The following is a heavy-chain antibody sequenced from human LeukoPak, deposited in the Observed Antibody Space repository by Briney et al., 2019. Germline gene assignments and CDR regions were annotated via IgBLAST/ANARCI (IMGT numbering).Heavy chain of an antibody. D-gene: IGHD3-10*01. J-gene: IGHJ4*02. Sequence: ASVRVSCKTSGYTFTTYGISWVRQAPGQGPEWMGCISDYNGITNYAQKLQGRVTMTEDTSTDTAYMELSRLRSEDTAVYYCATASMVRGVISYWGQGTLVTVSS. CDR1: GYTFTTYG. CDR2: ISDYNGIT. CDR3: ATASMVRGVISY. V-gene: IGHV1-18*01.